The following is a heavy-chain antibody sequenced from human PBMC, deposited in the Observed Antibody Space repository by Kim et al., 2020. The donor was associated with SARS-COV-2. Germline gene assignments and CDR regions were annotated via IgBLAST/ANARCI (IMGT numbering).Heavy chain of an antibody. Sequence: GGSLRLSCADSGFTFSSYWMSWVRQAPGKGLEWVANIKEDGSEKYYVDSVKGRFTISRDNAKNSVYLQMNSPRAEDTAVYFCVRDGYSGYDRAFDIWGQGTMVTVSS. CDR1: GFTFSSYW. J-gene: IGHJ3*02. CDR3: VRDGYSGYDRAFDI. D-gene: IGHD5-12*01. V-gene: IGHV3-7*01. CDR2: IKEDGSEK.